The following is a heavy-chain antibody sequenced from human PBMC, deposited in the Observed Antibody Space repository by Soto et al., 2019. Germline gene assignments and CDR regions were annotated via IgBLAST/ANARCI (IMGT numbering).Heavy chain of an antibody. V-gene: IGHV3-23*01. D-gene: IGHD6-6*01. CDR1: GFTFSSYG. J-gene: IGHJ4*02. CDR2: ISGSGGST. Sequence: AGGSLRLSCAASGFTFSSYGMSWVRQSPGKGLEWVSAISGSGGSTYYADSVKGRFTISRDNSKNTLYLQMNSLRAEDTAVYYCAKVPTRTGPSIAAPFDYWGQGTLVTVSS. CDR3: AKVPTRTGPSIAAPFDY.